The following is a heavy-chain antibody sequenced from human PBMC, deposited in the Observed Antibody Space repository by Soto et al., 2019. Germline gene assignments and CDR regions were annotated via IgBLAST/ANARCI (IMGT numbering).Heavy chain of an antibody. D-gene: IGHD2-21*02. Sequence: SETLSLTCIVSGESISSSSYYWGWIRQPPGKGLEWIGSIYYSGRTYYNPSFKSRVTISIDTSKNQFSLKLSSVTATDTAVYYCAKQRTTVATQAYFDHWGQGALVTVSS. CDR1: GESISSSSYY. CDR2: IYYSGRT. CDR3: AKQRTTVATQAYFDH. J-gene: IGHJ4*02. V-gene: IGHV4-39*01.